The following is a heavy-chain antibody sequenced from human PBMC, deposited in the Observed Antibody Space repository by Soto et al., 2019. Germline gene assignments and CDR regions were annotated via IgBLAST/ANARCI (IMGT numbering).Heavy chain of an antibody. CDR1: GFTFSSYE. CDR3: ARESSFTILIAFDY. Sequence: GGSLRLSCAASGFTFSSYEMNWVRQAPGEGLEWVSYISSSGSTIYYADSVKGRFTISRDNAKNSLYLQMNSLRAEDTAVYYCARESSFTILIAFDYWGQGTLVTVSS. V-gene: IGHV3-48*03. D-gene: IGHD3-3*01. CDR2: ISSSGSTI. J-gene: IGHJ4*02.